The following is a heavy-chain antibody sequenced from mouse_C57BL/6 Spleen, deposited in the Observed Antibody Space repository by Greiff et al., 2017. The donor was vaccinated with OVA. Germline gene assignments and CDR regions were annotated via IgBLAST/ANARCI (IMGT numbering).Heavy chain of an antibody. Sequence: EVKVVESGGGLVKPGGSLKLSCAASGFTFSDSGMHWVRQAPEKGLEWVAYISSGSSTIYYADTVKGRFTISRDNAKNTLFLQMTSLRSEDTAMYYCARPGDDWDFDYWGQGTTLTVSS. J-gene: IGHJ2*01. CDR3: ARPGDDWDFDY. CDR2: ISSGSSTI. V-gene: IGHV5-17*01. D-gene: IGHD4-1*01. CDR1: GFTFSDSG.